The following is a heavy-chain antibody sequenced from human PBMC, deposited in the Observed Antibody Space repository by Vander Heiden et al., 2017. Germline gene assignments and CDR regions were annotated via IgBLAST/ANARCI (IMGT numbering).Heavy chain of an antibody. D-gene: IGHD2-2*02. V-gene: IGHV1-18*01. CDR3: ARVRDIVVVPAAIRGWFDP. Sequence: QVQLVQSGAEVKKPGASVKVSCKASGSTFPSYGIGWVRQAPGQGLEWMGWISAYNGNTNYAQKLQGRVTMTTDTSTSTAYMELRSLRSDDTAVYYCARVRDIVVVPAAIRGWFDPWGQGTLVTVSS. CDR1: GSTFPSYG. CDR2: ISAYNGNT. J-gene: IGHJ5*02.